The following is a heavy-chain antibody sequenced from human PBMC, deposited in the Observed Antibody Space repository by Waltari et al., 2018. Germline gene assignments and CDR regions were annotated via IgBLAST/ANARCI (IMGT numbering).Heavy chain of an antibody. CDR1: GYTFINYG. CDR3: ARYYDFWGGFSSFDY. CDR2: ISAYSGKT. V-gene: IGHV1-18*01. Sequence: QVQLVQSGPEVKKPGASVKVSCTTSGYTFINYGTSWVRQAPGQGLEWMGWISAYSGKTDFTQKFQGRLTMTTDTSTNTGYMELTSLTSDDTAVYYCARYYDFWGGFSSFDYWGQGTLVTVSS. D-gene: IGHD3-3*01. J-gene: IGHJ4*02.